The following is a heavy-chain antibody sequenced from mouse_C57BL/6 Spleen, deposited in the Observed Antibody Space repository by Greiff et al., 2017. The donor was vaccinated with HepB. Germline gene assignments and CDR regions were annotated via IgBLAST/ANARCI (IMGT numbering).Heavy chain of an antibody. CDR3: ARGGYYGNYDYAMDY. D-gene: IGHD2-1*01. CDR2: IYPGDGDT. Sequence: QVQLQQSGAELVKPGASVKISCKASGYAFSSYWMNWVKQRPGKGLEWIGQIYPGDGDTNYNGKFKGKATLTADKASSTAYMQLSSLTSEDSAVYFCARGGYYGNYDYAMDYWGQGTSVTVSS. J-gene: IGHJ4*01. CDR1: GYAFSSYW. V-gene: IGHV1-80*01.